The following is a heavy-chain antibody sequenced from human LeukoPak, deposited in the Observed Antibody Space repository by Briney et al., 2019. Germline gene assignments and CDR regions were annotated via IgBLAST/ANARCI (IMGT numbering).Heavy chain of an antibody. V-gene: IGHV3-53*05. Sequence: GGSLRLSCAASGFTVSSNYMNWVRQAPGKGLEWVSTIYRDGSTYYADSVRGRFTISRDNSKNTLYLQMNSLRAEDTAVYYCAKTTPGYSSSWYFGDYWGQGTLVTVSS. CDR2: IYRDGST. CDR1: GFTVSSNY. J-gene: IGHJ4*02. D-gene: IGHD6-13*01. CDR3: AKTTPGYSSSWYFGDY.